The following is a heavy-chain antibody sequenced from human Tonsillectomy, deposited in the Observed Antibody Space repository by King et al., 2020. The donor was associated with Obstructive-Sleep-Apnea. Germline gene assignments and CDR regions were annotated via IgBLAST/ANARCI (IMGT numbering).Heavy chain of an antibody. CDR1: GFTFSSYN. V-gene: IGHV3-21*01. CDR2: ISGSSGYI. J-gene: IGHJ4*02. Sequence: VQLVESGGGLVKPGGSLRLSCAASGFTFSSYNMNWVRQAPGKGLEWVSSISGSSGYIYYADSVKGRFPISRENPKNSLYLQMNSLRVEDTAVYYCATALAAAAPFDSWGQGTLVTVSS. CDR3: ATALAAAAPFDS. D-gene: IGHD2-2*01.